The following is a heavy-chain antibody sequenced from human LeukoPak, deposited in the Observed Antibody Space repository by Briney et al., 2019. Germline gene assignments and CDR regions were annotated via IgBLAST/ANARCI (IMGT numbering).Heavy chain of an antibody. J-gene: IGHJ4*02. CDR1: GFTFSNAW. D-gene: IGHD4-17*01. Sequence: GSLRLSCAASGFTFSNAWMSWVRQPPGKGLEWIGEINHSGSTNYNPSLKSRVTISVDTSKNQFSLKLSSVTAADTAVYYCARGTMTTVTYYFDYWGQGTLVTVSS. CDR3: ARGTMTTVTYYFDY. V-gene: IGHV4-34*01. CDR2: INHSGST.